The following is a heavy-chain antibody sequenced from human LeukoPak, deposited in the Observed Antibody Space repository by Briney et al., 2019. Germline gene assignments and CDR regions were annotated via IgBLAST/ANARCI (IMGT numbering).Heavy chain of an antibody. CDR1: GYTFNGYY. J-gene: IGHJ4*02. D-gene: IGHD5-12*01. Sequence: ASVKVSCKTSGYTFNGYYMHWVRQAPGQGLEWMGWINPNSGGTNYAQKFQGRVTMTRDTSISTAYMELSRLRSDDTAVYYCASARSGYDSYLFDYWGQGTLVTVSS. CDR2: INPNSGGT. V-gene: IGHV1-2*02. CDR3: ASARSGYDSYLFDY.